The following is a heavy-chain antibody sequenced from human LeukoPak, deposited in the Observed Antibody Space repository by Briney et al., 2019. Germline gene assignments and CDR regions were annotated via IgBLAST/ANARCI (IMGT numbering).Heavy chain of an antibody. Sequence: GRSLRLSCAASGFTFSSYGMHWVRQAPGKGLEWVAVIWYDGSKKYYADSVKGRFTISRDSSKNTLYLQMNSLRAEDTAVYYCARDPSFLRVLYWYFDLWGRGTLVTVSS. V-gene: IGHV3-33*01. D-gene: IGHD2/OR15-2a*01. CDR1: GFTFSSYG. CDR3: ARDPSFLRVLYWYFDL. J-gene: IGHJ2*01. CDR2: IWYDGSKK.